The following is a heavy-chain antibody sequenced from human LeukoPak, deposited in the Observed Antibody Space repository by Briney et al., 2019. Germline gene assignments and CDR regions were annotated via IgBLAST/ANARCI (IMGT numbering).Heavy chain of an antibody. V-gene: IGHV3-66*01. J-gene: IGHJ4*02. Sequence: PGGSLRLSCAASGFTVSSNYMSWVRQAPGEGLEWVSVIYSGGSTYYADSVKGRFTISRDNSKNTLYLQMNSLRAEDTAVYYCVRDRVGTYYYGSGSYYYFDYWGQGTLVTVSS. CDR1: GFTVSSNY. CDR3: VRDRVGTYYYGSGSYYYFDY. D-gene: IGHD3-10*01. CDR2: IYSGGST.